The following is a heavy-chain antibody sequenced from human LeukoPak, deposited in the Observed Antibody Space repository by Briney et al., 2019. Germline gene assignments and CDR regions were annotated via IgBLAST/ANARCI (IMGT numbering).Heavy chain of an antibody. CDR2: IIPIFGTA. CDR3: AGGAPNWGFDY. V-gene: IGHV1-69*13. Sequence: GASVKVSCKASGGTFSSYAISWVRQAPGQGLEWMGGIIPIFGTANYAQKFQGRVTITADESTSTAYMELSSLRSEDTAVYYCAGGAPNWGFDYWGQGTLVTVSS. D-gene: IGHD7-27*01. CDR1: GGTFSSYA. J-gene: IGHJ4*02.